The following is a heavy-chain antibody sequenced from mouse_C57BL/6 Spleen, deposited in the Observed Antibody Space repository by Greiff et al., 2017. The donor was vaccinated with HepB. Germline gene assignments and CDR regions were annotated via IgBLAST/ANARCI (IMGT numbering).Heavy chain of an antibody. CDR2: IDPENGDT. J-gene: IGHJ3*01. Sequence: EVQLQQSGAELVKPGASVKLSCTASGFNIKDDYMHWVKQRPEQGLEWIGWIDPENGDTEYASKFQGKATITADTSSNTAYLQLSSLTSEDTAFYYCTIRYYYGSSPFAYWGQGTLVTVSA. CDR1: GFNIKDDY. D-gene: IGHD1-1*01. CDR3: TIRYYYGSSPFAY. V-gene: IGHV14-4*01.